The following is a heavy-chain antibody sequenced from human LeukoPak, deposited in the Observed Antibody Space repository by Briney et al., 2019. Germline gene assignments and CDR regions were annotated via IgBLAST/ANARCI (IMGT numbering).Heavy chain of an antibody. Sequence: GGSLRLSCAASGFTFSTFAMIWVRQPPGKGLEWVAVISYDGSSKYYADSVKGRFTISRDNSKNTLSLQMNGLRVEDTALYYCVNSGFDPWGQGTLVTVSS. CDR2: ISYDGSSK. D-gene: IGHD3-10*01. CDR1: GFTFSTFA. CDR3: VNSGFDP. V-gene: IGHV3-30*04. J-gene: IGHJ5*02.